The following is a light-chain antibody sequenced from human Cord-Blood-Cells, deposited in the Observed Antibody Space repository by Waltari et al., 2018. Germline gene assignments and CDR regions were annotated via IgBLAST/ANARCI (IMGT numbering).Light chain of an antibody. CDR2: AAS. CDR1: QGISSY. Sequence: DIQLTQSPSFLSASVGDRVTITCRASQGISSYLAWSQQKPGKAPKLRIYAASTLQSGVPSRFSGSGSGTEFTLTIGSLQPEDFATYYCQQLNSYPYTFGQGTKLEIK. CDR3: QQLNSYPYT. J-gene: IGKJ2*01. V-gene: IGKV1-9*01.